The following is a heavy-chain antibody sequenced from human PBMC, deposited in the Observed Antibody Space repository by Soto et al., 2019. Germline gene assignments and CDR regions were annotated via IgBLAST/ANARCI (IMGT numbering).Heavy chain of an antibody. CDR2: IGTAGDT. CDR1: GFTFSSYD. V-gene: IGHV3-13*01. D-gene: IGHD3-9*01. CDR3: ARGPRDPDYDILTGLHYFDY. Sequence: EVQLVESGGGLVQPGGSLRLSCAASGFTFSSYDMHWVRQATGKGLEWVSAIGTAGDTYYPGSVKGRFTISRENAKNSLYLQMNSLRAEDTAVYYCARGPRDPDYDILTGLHYFDYWGQGTLVTVSS. J-gene: IGHJ4*02.